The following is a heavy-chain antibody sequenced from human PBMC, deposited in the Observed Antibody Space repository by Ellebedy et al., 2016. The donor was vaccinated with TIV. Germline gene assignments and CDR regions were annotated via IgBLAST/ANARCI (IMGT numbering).Heavy chain of an antibody. Sequence: SVKVSXKASGYTFTSYYMHWVRQAPGQGLEWMGGIIPIFGTANYAQKFQGRVTITADESTSTAYMELSRLRSEDTAVYYCARPKSEGSLDYWGQGTLVTVSS. CDR1: GYTFTSYY. V-gene: IGHV1-69*13. J-gene: IGHJ4*02. CDR3: ARPKSEGSLDY. D-gene: IGHD3-10*01. CDR2: IIPIFGTA.